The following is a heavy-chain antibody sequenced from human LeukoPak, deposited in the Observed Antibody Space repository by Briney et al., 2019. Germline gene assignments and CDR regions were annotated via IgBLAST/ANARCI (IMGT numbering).Heavy chain of an antibody. CDR3: ASSRN. Sequence: QPGGSLRLSCAASGFTFSSYGMHWVRQAPGKGLEWVANINQDGSEKYYVDSVKGRFTISRDNAKNSLYLQMNSLKDEDTSVYHCASSRNWGQGTLVTVSS. V-gene: IGHV3-7*02. CDR2: INQDGSEK. J-gene: IGHJ4*02. CDR1: GFTFSSYG.